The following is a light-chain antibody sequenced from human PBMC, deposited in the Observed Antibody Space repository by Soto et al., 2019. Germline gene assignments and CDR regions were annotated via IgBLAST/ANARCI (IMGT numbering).Light chain of an antibody. CDR2: GST. CDR3: QQRHNWPIT. Sequence: DIVLTQSPGTLSLSPGERATLSCRASQNVDSTYLAWYQQKPGQAPRLVIYGSTRRAPGVPDRFSGSGSGTDFTLTISRLDPEDFGVYFCQQRHNWPITFGQGTRLDIK. V-gene: IGKV3D-20*02. CDR1: QNVDSTY. J-gene: IGKJ5*01.